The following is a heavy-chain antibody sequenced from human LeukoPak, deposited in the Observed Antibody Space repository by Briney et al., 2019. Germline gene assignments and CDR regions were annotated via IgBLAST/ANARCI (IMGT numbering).Heavy chain of an antibody. CDR2: IYYSGST. Sequence: KPSETLSLTCTVSCGSISSYYWICIRPPPKKGLEWIGYIYYSGSTNYNPSLKSRVTISVDTSKNQFSLKLSSVTAADTAVYYCARSLQYDFDIWGQGTMVTVSS. CDR3: ARSLQYDFDI. J-gene: IGHJ3*02. D-gene: IGHD4-11*01. V-gene: IGHV4-59*01. CDR1: CGSISSYY.